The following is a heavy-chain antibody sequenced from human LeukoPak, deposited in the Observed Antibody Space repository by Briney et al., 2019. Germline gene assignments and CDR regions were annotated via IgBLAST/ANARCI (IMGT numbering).Heavy chain of an antibody. D-gene: IGHD2-2*01. CDR1: GGTFSSYT. CDR3: ARSTGYCSSTSCLASRSGQHPLYYYMDV. V-gene: IGHV1-69*02. J-gene: IGHJ6*03. Sequence: SVKVSCKASGGTFSSYTISWVRQAPGQGLEWMGRIIPILGIANYAQKFQGRVMITADKSTSTAYMELSSLRSEDTAVYYCARSTGYCSSTSCLASRSGQHPLYYYMDVWGKGTTVTVSS. CDR2: IIPILGIA.